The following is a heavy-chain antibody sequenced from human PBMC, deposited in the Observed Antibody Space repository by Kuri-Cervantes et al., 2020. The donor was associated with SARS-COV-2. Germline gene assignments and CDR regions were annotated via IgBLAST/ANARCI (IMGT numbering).Heavy chain of an antibody. D-gene: IGHD3-22*01. CDR1: GFNFSSYS. J-gene: IGHJ4*02. CDR3: ARGWRYYDSSGYYYYFDY. Sequence: ETLSLTCAASGFNFSSYSMNWVRQAPGKGLEWVSYISSSSSTIYYADSVKGRFTISRDNAKNSLYLQMNSLRAEDTALYYCARGWRYYDSSGYYYYFDYWGQGTLVTVSS. CDR2: ISSSSSTI. V-gene: IGHV3-48*04.